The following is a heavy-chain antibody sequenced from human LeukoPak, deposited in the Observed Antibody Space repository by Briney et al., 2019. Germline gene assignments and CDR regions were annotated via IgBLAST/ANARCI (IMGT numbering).Heavy chain of an antibody. CDR2: ISGSGGST. J-gene: IGHJ4*02. D-gene: IGHD3-10*01. CDR3: ARGYPGRTVRAPPVY. Sequence: PGGSLRLSCAASGFTFSSYAMSWVRQAPGKGLEWVSSISGSGGSTYYADSVKGRFTISRDNAKNTLYLQMNSLRAEDTAVYYCARGYPGRTVRAPPVYWGQGTLVTVSS. CDR1: GFTFSSYA. V-gene: IGHV3-23*01.